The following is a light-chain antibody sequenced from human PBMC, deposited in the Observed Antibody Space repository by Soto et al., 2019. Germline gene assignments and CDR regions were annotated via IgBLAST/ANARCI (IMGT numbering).Light chain of an antibody. CDR1: QSVSRY. V-gene: IGKV3-11*01. J-gene: IGKJ4*01. CDR3: QQRSNWSLT. CDR2: DAS. Sequence: EIVLTQSPDTLSLSPGESATLSCRASQSVSRYLAWYQQKPGQTPRLLIYDASNRAAGIPARFSGSGSGTDFTLTISSLEPEDFAVYYCQQRSNWSLTFGGGTKVDIK.